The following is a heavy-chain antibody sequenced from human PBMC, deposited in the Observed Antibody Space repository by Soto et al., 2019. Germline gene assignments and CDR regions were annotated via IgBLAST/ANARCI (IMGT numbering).Heavy chain of an antibody. V-gene: IGHV4-59*08. Sequence: SETLSLTCTVSGGSISSYYWSWIRQPPGKGLEWIGYIYYSGSTNYNPSLKSRVTISVDTSKNQFSLKLSSVTAADTAVYYCARVGVFGVDTRYYYYYYYYMDVWGKGTTVTVSS. CDR1: GGSISSYY. CDR3: ARVGVFGVDTRYYYYYYYYMDV. CDR2: IYYSGST. J-gene: IGHJ6*03. D-gene: IGHD3-3*01.